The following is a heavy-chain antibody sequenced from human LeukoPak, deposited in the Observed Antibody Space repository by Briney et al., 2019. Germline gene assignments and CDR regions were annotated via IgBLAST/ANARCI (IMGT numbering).Heavy chain of an antibody. V-gene: IGHV3-7*01. CDR2: INADGTEI. CDR3: GRDEPGGYSVY. Sequence: GGSLRLSCTASGFSFRSYWMSWVRQAPGKGPEWVANINADGTEIDYADSVRGRFSISRDNAKNSVSLQMSNLRVEDTAVYYCGRDEPGGYSVYWGQGTLVAVSS. D-gene: IGHD3-16*01. J-gene: IGHJ4*02. CDR1: GFSFRSYW.